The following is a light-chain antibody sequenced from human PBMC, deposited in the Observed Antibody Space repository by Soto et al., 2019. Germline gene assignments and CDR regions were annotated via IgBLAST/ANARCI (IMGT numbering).Light chain of an antibody. V-gene: IGLV1-40*01. CDR3: QSYDGSLSGWV. CDR1: SSNIGAGYY. CDR2: GNS. J-gene: IGLJ3*02. Sequence: QSVLTQPRSVSGAPGQRVTISCTGSSSNIGAGYYVHWYQQLPGTAPKLLIYGNSNRPSGVPDRFSGSKSGTSASLAITGLQAEDEADYYCQSYDGSLSGWVFGGGTKLTVL.